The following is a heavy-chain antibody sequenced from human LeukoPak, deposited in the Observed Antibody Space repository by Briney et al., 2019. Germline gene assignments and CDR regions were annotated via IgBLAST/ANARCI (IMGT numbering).Heavy chain of an antibody. CDR2: ISATGGHT. D-gene: IGHD2-15*01. Sequence: PGGSLRLSCAVSGFTFRNHDMTWVRQTPGKGLEWVSSISATGGHTYYAGSVQGRFTISRDNSKNTLSLQLNSLRAEDTAVYYCAKADYPTVSCIDDWGQGTLVTVSS. CDR1: GFTFRNHD. J-gene: IGHJ4*02. V-gene: IGHV3-23*01. CDR3: AKADYPTVSCIDD.